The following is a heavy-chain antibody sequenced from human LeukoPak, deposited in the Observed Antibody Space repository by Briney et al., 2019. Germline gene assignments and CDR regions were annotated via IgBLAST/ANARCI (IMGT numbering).Heavy chain of an antibody. Sequence: SETLSLTCAVYGGSFSGYYWSWIRQPPGKGLEWIGEINHSGSTNYNPSLKSRVTISVDTSKNQFSLKLSSVTAADTAVYYCARGLRGDGYKIRWDYYHYYGMDVWGQGTTVTVSS. J-gene: IGHJ6*02. V-gene: IGHV4-34*01. CDR3: ARGLRGDGYKIRWDYYHYYGMDV. D-gene: IGHD5-24*01. CDR2: INHSGST. CDR1: GGSFSGYY.